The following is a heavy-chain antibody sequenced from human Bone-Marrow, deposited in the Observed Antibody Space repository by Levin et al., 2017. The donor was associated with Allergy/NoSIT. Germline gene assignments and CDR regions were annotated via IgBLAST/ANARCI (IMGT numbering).Heavy chain of an antibody. CDR3: SRDGTGSSGYDFDY. D-gene: IGHD5-12*01. J-gene: IGHJ4*01. CDR1: GFSFRSYT. V-gene: IGHV3-21*01. CDR2: ISSSSNYI. Sequence: GESLKISCAASGFSFRSYTMNWVRQAPGKGLEWVSSISSSSNYIYYADSVKGRFTISRDNAKNSLYLQMNSLRVEDTAVYFCSRDGTGSSGYDFDYWGHGTLVTVSS.